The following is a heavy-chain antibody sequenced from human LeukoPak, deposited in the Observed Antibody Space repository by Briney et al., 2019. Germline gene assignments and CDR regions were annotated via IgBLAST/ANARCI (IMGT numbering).Heavy chain of an antibody. Sequence: GSSVKVSCKASGGTFSSYAISWVRQAPGQGLEWMGRIIPIFGTANYAQKFQGRVTITADESTSTAYMELSSLRSEDTAVYYCARESALLDYGDYHIDYWGQGTLVTVSS. D-gene: IGHD4-17*01. CDR2: IIPIFGTA. CDR1: GGTFSSYA. V-gene: IGHV1-69*15. CDR3: ARESALLDYGDYHIDY. J-gene: IGHJ4*02.